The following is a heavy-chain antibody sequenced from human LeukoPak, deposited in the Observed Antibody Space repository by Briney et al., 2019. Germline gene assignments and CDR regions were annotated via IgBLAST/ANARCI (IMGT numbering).Heavy chain of an antibody. V-gene: IGHV1-18*01. Sequence: ASVKVSFKATGYTFSNYVITWVRQAPGQGLEWMGWISAYNGKTIYPQNFQGGVTMTTDTSTSTGYMELRSLGSDDSALYYCARTGPKDWALDSWGRGTLVTVSS. CDR3: ARTGPKDWALDS. D-gene: IGHD1-14*01. CDR1: GYTFSNYV. CDR2: ISAYNGKT. J-gene: IGHJ4*02.